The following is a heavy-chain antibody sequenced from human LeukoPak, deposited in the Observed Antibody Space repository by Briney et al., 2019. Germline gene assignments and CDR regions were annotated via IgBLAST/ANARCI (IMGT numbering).Heavy chain of an antibody. V-gene: IGHV1-69*05. CDR2: IIPIFGTA. J-gene: IGHJ3*02. Sequence: SVKVSCKASGGTFSSYAISWVRQAPGQGLEWMGGIIPIFGTANYAQKFQGRVTMTTDTSTSTAYMELRSLRSDDTAVYYCARGLQETLGWLKAFSAFDIWGQGTMVTVSS. CDR3: ARGLQETLGWLKAFSAFDI. CDR1: GGTFSSYA. D-gene: IGHD5-24*01.